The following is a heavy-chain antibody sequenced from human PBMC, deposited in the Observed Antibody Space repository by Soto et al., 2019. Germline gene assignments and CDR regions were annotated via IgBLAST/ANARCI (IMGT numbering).Heavy chain of an antibody. V-gene: IGHV4-31*03. Sequence: SETLSLTCTVSGGSISSGGYYWSWIRQHPGKGLEWIGYIYYSGSTYYNPSLKSRVTISVDTSKNQFSLKLSPVTAADTAVYYCARVLYDSSGYFDLWGRGTLVTVSS. CDR2: IYYSGST. J-gene: IGHJ2*01. D-gene: IGHD3-22*01. CDR1: GGSISSGGYY. CDR3: ARVLYDSSGYFDL.